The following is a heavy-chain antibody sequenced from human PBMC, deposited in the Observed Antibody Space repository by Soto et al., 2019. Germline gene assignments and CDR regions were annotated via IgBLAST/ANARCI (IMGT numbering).Heavy chain of an antibody. CDR3: ARCRFYSSTWYTAFDI. CDR1: GGSIRGGYY. CDR2: VSNTGNT. Sequence: QLQLQESGPGLVKPSETLSLTCSVSGGSIRGGYYWCWVRQPPGKGLEWIGCVSNTGNTYQSPSLKSRLIISADTPNNQFSLRLSSVTAEDTAVYYCARCRFYSSTWYTAFDIWGHGTAVTVPS. D-gene: IGHD6-13*01. V-gene: IGHV4-39*01. J-gene: IGHJ3*02.